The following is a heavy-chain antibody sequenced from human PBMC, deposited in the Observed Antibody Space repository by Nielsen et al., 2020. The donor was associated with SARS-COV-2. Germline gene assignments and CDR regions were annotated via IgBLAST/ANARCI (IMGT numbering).Heavy chain of an antibody. CDR1: GFTFDDYA. D-gene: IGHD3-10*01. V-gene: IGHV3-9*01. Sequence: GGSLRLSCAASGFTFDDYAMHWVRQAPGKGLEWVSGISWNSGSIGYADSVKGRFTISRDNAKNSLYLQMNSLRAEDTAVYYCAKIGSGSYPNDYWGQGTLVTVSS. CDR3: AKIGSGSYPNDY. CDR2: ISWNSGSI. J-gene: IGHJ4*02.